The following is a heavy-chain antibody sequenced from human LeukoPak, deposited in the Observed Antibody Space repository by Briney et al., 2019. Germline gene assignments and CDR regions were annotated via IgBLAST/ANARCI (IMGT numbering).Heavy chain of an antibody. CDR2: IYYSGST. CDR1: GGSISSYY. D-gene: IGHD5-24*01. V-gene: IGHV4-59*01. Sequence: SETPSLTCTVSGGSISSYYWSWIRQPPGKGLEWIGYIYYSGSTNYNPSLKSRVTISVDTSKNQFSLKLSSVTAADTAVYYCARGGWLANYYYYYMDVWGKGTTVTISS. J-gene: IGHJ6*03. CDR3: ARGGWLANYYYYYMDV.